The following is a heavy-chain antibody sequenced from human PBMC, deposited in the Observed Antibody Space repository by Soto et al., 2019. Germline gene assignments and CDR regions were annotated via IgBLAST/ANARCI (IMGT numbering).Heavy chain of an antibody. D-gene: IGHD3-3*01. Sequence: SETLSLTCTVSGGSISSYYWSWIRQPAGKGLEWIGRIYTSGSTNYNPSLKSRVTMSVDTSKNQFSLKLSSVTAADTAVYYCARTGNLWSGYSDQLDYWGQGTLVAVSS. CDR3: ARTGNLWSGYSDQLDY. J-gene: IGHJ4*02. V-gene: IGHV4-4*07. CDR1: GGSISSYY. CDR2: IYTSGST.